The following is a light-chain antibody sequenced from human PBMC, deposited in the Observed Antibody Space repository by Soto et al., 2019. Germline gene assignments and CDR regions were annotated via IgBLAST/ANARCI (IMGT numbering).Light chain of an antibody. CDR3: QQYGNSPIT. V-gene: IGKV1-5*01. J-gene: IGKJ5*01. CDR2: DAS. CDR1: QSISSW. Sequence: DIQMTQSPSTLSASVGDRVTITCRASQSISSWLAWYQQKPGKAPKLLIYDASSLESGVPSRFSGSGSGTDLTITISRLEPEDFEVYYCQQYGNSPITFGQGTRLEIK.